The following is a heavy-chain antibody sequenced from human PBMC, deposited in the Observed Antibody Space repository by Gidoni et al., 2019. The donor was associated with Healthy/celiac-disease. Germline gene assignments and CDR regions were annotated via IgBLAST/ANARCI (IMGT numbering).Heavy chain of an antibody. CDR3: ARGVVGAEAYYYGMDV. J-gene: IGHJ6*02. V-gene: IGHV3-13*04. CDR1: GFTFSSYD. CDR2: IGTAGDT. D-gene: IGHD1-26*01. Sequence: EVQLVESGGGLVQPGGALGTPCAAFGFTFSSYDMHWVRQATGKGLEWVSAIGTAGDTYYPGSVKGQFTISRENAKNSLYLQMNSLRAGDAAVYYCARGVVGAEAYYYGMDVWGQGTTVTVSS.